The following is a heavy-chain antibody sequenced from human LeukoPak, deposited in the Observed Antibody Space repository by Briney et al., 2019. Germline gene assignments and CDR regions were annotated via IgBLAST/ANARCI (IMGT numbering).Heavy chain of an antibody. Sequence: SETLSLTCTVSGVSISNGDHYWSWIRQHPGKGLEWIGHIYYSGSTYYNPSLKSRGIISVETSKNQFSLKLSSVTAADTAVYFCSRIMVSGRGFDCWGQGTLVTVSS. V-gene: IGHV4-31*03. CDR3: SRIMVSGRGFDC. D-gene: IGHD3-10*01. CDR2: IYYSGST. CDR1: GVSISNGDHY. J-gene: IGHJ4*02.